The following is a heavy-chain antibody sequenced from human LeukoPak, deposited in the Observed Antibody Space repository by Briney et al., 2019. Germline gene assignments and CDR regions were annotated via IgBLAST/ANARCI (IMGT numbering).Heavy chain of an antibody. V-gene: IGHV3-9*01. CDR3: AKDKKAFIAAAVA. CDR2: ISWNSGSI. CDR1: GFTFDDYA. Sequence: PGGSLRLSCAASGFTFDDYAMHWVRQAPGKGLEWVSGISWNSGSIGYADSVKGRFTISRDNAKNSLYLQMNSLRAEDTALYYCAKDKKAFIAAAVAWGQGTLVTVSS. J-gene: IGHJ5*02. D-gene: IGHD6-13*01.